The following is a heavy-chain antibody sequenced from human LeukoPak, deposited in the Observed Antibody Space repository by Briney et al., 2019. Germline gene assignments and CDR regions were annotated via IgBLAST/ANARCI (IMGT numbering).Heavy chain of an antibody. D-gene: IGHD6-19*01. J-gene: IGHJ4*02. V-gene: IGHV1-2*02. CDR1: GYTFTSYD. CDR3: VRDMDRGQWLVRPYN. CDR2: IDPKSGGT. Sequence: ASVKVSCKASGYTFTSYDINWVRQAPGQGLEWMGWIDPKSGGTKYAQKFQGRVTMTRDMSINTAYMDLRRLKSDDTAVYYCVRDMDRGQWLVRPYNWGQGTLVTVSS.